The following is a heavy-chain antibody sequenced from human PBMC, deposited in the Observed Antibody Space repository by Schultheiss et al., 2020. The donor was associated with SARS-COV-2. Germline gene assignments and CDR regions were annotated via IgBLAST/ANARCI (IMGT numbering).Heavy chain of an antibody. CDR2: IYYSGST. CDR1: GGSISSYY. Sequence: GSLRLSCSVSGGSISSYYWSWIRQPPGKGLEWIGYIYYSGSTNYNPSLKSRVTISVDTSKNQFSLKLSSVTAADTAVYYCARVGGGGSYYNWFDPWGQGTLVTVSS. V-gene: IGHV4-59*01. CDR3: ARVGGGGSYYNWFDP. D-gene: IGHD2-15*01. J-gene: IGHJ5*02.